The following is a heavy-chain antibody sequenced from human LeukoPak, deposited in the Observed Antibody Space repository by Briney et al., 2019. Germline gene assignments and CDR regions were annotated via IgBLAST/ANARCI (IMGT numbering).Heavy chain of an antibody. CDR1: GGLIGSGFY. Sequence: PSETLSLTCTVSGGLIGSGFYWSWIRQPAGKGLEWIGRIYTSGITNYNPYLKSRVTISADTSKNQFFLKLSSVTAADTAVYYCARGHFLGTGTNWFDPWGQGTLVTVSS. D-gene: IGHD1-1*01. J-gene: IGHJ5*02. V-gene: IGHV4-4*07. CDR3: ARGHFLGTGTNWFDP. CDR2: IYTSGIT.